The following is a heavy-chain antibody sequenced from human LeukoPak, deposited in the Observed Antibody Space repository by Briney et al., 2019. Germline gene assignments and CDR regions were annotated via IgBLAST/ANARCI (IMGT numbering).Heavy chain of an antibody. Sequence: PGGSLRLSCAASGFTFSSYAMNWVRQAPGKGLEWVSSISSSSSYIYYADSVKGRFTISRGNAKNSLYLQMNSLRAEDTAVYYCARDCSGGSCYSFSFDYWGQGTLVTVSS. CDR1: GFTFSSYA. J-gene: IGHJ4*02. CDR2: ISSSSSYI. V-gene: IGHV3-21*01. D-gene: IGHD2-15*01. CDR3: ARDCSGGSCYSFSFDY.